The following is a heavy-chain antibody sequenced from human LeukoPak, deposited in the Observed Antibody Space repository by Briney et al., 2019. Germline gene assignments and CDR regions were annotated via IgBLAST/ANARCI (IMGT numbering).Heavy chain of an antibody. V-gene: IGHV1-46*01. Sequence: AASVKVSCKASGYTFTNYYFHWVRQAPGQGLEWMGIIDPSGGSTSYAQKFQGRVTMTRDTSTSTVYMKLSSLRSDDTAAYYCARDAGYSSSWEPYNWFDPWGQGTLVTVSS. CDR2: IDPSGGST. CDR3: ARDAGYSSSWEPYNWFDP. CDR1: GYTFTNYY. D-gene: IGHD6-13*01. J-gene: IGHJ5*02.